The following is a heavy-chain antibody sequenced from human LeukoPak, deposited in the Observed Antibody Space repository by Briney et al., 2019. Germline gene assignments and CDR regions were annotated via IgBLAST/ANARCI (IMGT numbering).Heavy chain of an antibody. V-gene: IGHV4-34*01. Sequence: PSETLSLTCAVYGGSFSGYYWSWIRQPPGKGLEWIGGINHSGSTNYNPSLKSRVTISVDTSKNQFSLKLSSVTAADTAVYYCAREVWWALVRLRPYYFDYWGQGTLVTVSS. D-gene: IGHD1-26*01. CDR2: INHSGST. CDR3: AREVWWALVRLRPYYFDY. J-gene: IGHJ4*02. CDR1: GGSFSGYY.